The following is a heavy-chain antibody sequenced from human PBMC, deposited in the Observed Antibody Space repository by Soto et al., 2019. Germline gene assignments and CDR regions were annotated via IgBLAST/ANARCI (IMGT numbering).Heavy chain of an antibody. CDR1: GYTFTSYG. CDR2: ISAYNGNT. CDR3: AIDSRDGGAFDI. D-gene: IGHD2-15*01. V-gene: IGHV1-18*01. Sequence: ASVKVSCKASGYTFTSYGIRWVRQAPGQGLEWMGWISAYNGNTNYAQKLQGRVTMTTDTSTSTAYMKLRSLRSDDSAVYYCAIDSRDGGAFDIWGQGTMVTVSS. J-gene: IGHJ3*02.